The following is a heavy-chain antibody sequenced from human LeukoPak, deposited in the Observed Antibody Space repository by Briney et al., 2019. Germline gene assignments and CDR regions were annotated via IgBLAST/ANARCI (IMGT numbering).Heavy chain of an antibody. CDR2: ISYDGSNK. CDR1: GFTFSSYG. CDR3: AKAEWGSGWYRVGDY. V-gene: IGHV3-30*18. Sequence: GRSLRLSCAASGFTFSSYGMHWVRQAPGKGLEWVAVISYDGSNKYYADSVKGRFTTSRDNSKNTLYLQMNSLRAEDTAVYYCAKAEWGSGWYRVGDYWGQGTLVTVSS. J-gene: IGHJ4*02. D-gene: IGHD6-19*01.